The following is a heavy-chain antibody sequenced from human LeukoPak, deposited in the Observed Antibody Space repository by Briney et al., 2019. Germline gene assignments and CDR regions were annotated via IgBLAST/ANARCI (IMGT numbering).Heavy chain of an antibody. J-gene: IGHJ4*02. V-gene: IGHV3-23*01. CDR3: AKDRWYYGSGSYPFDY. D-gene: IGHD3-10*01. Sequence: GGSLRLSCAASGFTFSSYAMSWVRQAPGKGLEWVSAISGSGGSTYYADSVKGRFTISRDNSKNTLYLQMNSLRAEDTAVYYCAKDRWYYGSGSYPFDYWGQGTLVTVSS. CDR1: GFTFSSYA. CDR2: ISGSGGST.